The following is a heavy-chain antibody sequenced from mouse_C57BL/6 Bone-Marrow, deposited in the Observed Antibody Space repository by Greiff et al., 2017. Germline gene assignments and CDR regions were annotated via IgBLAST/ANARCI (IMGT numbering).Heavy chain of an antibody. CDR1: GFNIKDDY. V-gene: IGHV14-4*01. Sequence: EVQLQQSGAELVRLGASVKLSCTASGFNIKDDYMHWVKQRPEQGLEWIGWIDPENGDTEYASKFQGKATITADTSSNTAYLQLSSLTSEDTAVYYCTTSYYEDYFDYWGQGTTLTVSS. CDR3: TTSYYEDYFDY. J-gene: IGHJ2*01. CDR2: IDPENGDT. D-gene: IGHD1-1*01.